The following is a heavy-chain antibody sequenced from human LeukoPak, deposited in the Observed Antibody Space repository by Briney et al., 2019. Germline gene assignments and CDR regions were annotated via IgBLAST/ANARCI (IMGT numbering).Heavy chain of an antibody. V-gene: IGHV1-46*01. CDR2: INPSAGNT. J-gene: IGHJ4*02. CDR3: AREPRDSFYFDY. Sequence: GASVKVSCKAFGHTFTNYYMHWVRQAPGQGLEWMGIINPSAGNTGFTQKFQGRVTMTRDASTSTVYMELSSLTSEDTAVYYCAREPRDSFYFDYWGQGTLVTVSS. D-gene: IGHD2-15*01. CDR1: GHTFTNYY.